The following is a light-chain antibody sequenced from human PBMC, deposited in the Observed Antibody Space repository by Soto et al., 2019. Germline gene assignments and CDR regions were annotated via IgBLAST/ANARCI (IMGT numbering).Light chain of an antibody. V-gene: IGKV1-5*01. Sequence: DIQMTQSPSTLSASVGDRVTITCRAGQYIGRYLNWYQQKPGKAPKLLIYDASILESGVPSRFSGSGSGTEFTLTISSLQPDDFATYYCQQYNSYRTFGQGTKVDIK. CDR1: QYIGRY. J-gene: IGKJ1*01. CDR2: DAS. CDR3: QQYNSYRT.